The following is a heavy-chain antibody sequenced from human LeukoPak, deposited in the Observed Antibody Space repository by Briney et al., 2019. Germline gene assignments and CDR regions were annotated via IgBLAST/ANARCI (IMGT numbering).Heavy chain of an antibody. Sequence: ASVKVSFKASGYSFIVYYIHWVRQAPGHGLEWMGWINPRTGDTHYEQQFRGRLTMTRDTSSSTAYMDLSRLTSDDTAMYFCAKDWEMRYSQGGFGSWGQGTLVTVSS. D-gene: IGHD3-9*01. CDR3: AKDWEMRYSQGGFGS. J-gene: IGHJ4*02. CDR1: GYSFIVYY. V-gene: IGHV1-2*02. CDR2: INPRTGDT.